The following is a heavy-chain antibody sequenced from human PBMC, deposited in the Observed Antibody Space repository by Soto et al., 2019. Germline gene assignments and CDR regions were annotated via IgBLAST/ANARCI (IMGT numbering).Heavy chain of an antibody. Sequence: QVQLVESGGCVVQPGRSMRLSCAASGFTFSIYGMHWVRQAPGKGLEWWAVIWYDGSNKYYADSVKGRFTISRDNSKNKLYQKKNSMRAEDKAVYSCAREACEWFPIAYWAQRILVTVSS. CDR2: IWYDGSNK. D-gene: IGHD3-3*01. CDR3: AREACEWFPIAY. CDR1: GFTFSIYG. J-gene: IGHJ4*02. V-gene: IGHV3-33*01.